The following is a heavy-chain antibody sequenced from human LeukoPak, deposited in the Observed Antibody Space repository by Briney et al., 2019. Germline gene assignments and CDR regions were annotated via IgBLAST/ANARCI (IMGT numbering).Heavy chain of an antibody. V-gene: IGHV1-2*02. J-gene: IGHJ4*02. Sequence: ASVKVSCKASGYTFSDYYLHWVRQAPGQGLEWMGWINPNSGGTNFAQKFQGRVTTARDTSISTAYMELSRLRSDDTAVYYCARDAPYSSSSFDYWGQGTLVTVSS. CDR1: GYTFSDYY. CDR2: INPNSGGT. CDR3: ARDAPYSSSSFDY. D-gene: IGHD6-6*01.